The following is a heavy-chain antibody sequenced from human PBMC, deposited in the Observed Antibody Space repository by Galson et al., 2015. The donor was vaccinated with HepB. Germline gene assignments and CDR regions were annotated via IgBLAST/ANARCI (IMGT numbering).Heavy chain of an antibody. D-gene: IGHD2-15*01. J-gene: IGHJ6*02. CDR3: ARGSRYCSGGICYAGGDYYYYYGMDV. V-gene: IGHV3-74*01. Sequence: SLRLSCAPSGFTFSIYWMHWVRQVPGKGLVWVSRINSDGNSASYADSVKGRFIISRDNAKNTLYLYMNSLRVEDTAVYYCARGSRYCSGGICYAGGDYYYYYGMDVWGQGTTVTVSS. CDR2: INSDGNSA. CDR1: GFTFSIYW.